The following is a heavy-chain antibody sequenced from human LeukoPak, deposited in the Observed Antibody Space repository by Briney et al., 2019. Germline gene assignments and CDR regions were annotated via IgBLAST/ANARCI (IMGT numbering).Heavy chain of an antibody. Sequence: ASVKVSCKASGYTFTGYYMHWVRQAPGQGLEWMGWINPNSGGTNCRVTMTRDTSISTAYMELSRLRSDDTAVYYCAVAYDILTGLLPAFDYWGQGTLVTVSS. CDR3: AVAYDILTGLLPAFDY. V-gene: IGHV1-2*02. CDR1: GYTFTGYY. D-gene: IGHD3-9*01. CDR2: INPNSGGT. J-gene: IGHJ4*02.